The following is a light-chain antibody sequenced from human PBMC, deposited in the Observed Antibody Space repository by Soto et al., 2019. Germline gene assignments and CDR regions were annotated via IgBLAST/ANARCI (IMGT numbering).Light chain of an antibody. V-gene: IGKV1-27*01. CDR3: RHYDNVPLT. CDR2: AAS. CDR1: QGINNY. Sequence: DIPMTQSPSSLSASVGDRVTITCRASQGINNYLAWYQQKPGKVSNILIFAASTLQSGVPSRFSGSGSGTDFTPTIDSLHPEDVATLYCRHYDNVPLTFGGGSKVEL. J-gene: IGKJ4*02.